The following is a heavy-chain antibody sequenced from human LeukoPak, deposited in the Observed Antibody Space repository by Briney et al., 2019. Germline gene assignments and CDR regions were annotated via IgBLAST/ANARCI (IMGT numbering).Heavy chain of an antibody. J-gene: IGHJ4*02. V-gene: IGHV4-59*01. Sequence: MSSETLSLTCTVSGGSINNYYWSWIRQPPGLGLEWIGYIYHRGNSNYNPSLKSRVAMSADTSKNQFSLRLGSVTAADTAVYYCARVRVGAPFDYWGQGTLLVVSS. CDR2: IYHRGNS. D-gene: IGHD1-26*01. CDR1: GGSINNYY. CDR3: ARVRVGAPFDY.